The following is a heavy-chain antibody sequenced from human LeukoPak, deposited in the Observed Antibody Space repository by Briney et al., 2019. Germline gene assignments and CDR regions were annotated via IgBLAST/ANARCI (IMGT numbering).Heavy chain of an antibody. Sequence: SVKVSXKASGGTFSSYAISWVRQAPGQGLEWMGRIIPIFGTANYAQKFQGRVTITTDESTSTAYMELSSLRSEDTAVYYCARGVYYYDSGGYSYYFDYWGQGTLVTVSS. CDR2: IIPIFGTA. CDR3: ARGVYYYDSGGYSYYFDY. J-gene: IGHJ4*02. CDR1: GGTFSSYA. D-gene: IGHD3-22*01. V-gene: IGHV1-69*05.